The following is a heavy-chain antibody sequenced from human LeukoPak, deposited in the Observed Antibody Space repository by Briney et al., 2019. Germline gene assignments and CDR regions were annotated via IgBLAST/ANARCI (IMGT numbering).Heavy chain of an antibody. CDR1: GFTFSSYW. D-gene: IGHD5-18*01. J-gene: IGHJ6*03. CDR2: INTDGSTT. V-gene: IGHV3-74*01. CDR3: ARGGSYGPSTAYYYYYMDV. Sequence: GGSLRLSCAASGFTFSSYWMHWVRQTPGKGLVWVSRINTDGSTTSYADSVKGRFTISRDNAKNTLYLQVNSLRAEDMAVYYCARGGSYGPSTAYYYYYMDVWGKGTTVTVSS.